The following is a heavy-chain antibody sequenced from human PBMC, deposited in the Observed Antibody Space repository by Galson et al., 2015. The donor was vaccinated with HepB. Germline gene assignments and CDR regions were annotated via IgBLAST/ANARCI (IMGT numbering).Heavy chain of an antibody. CDR1: GFTLKTYW. CDR2: CNGDGSST. J-gene: IGHJ4*02. D-gene: IGHD3-10*01. Sequence: SLRLSCAASGFTLKTYWMHWVRQAPGKGLVWVSRCNGDGSSTNYADSVRGRFTISRDNAKNSVYLQMNSLRAEDTAVYYCARDFGFGLDYWGQGTLVTVSS. CDR3: ARDFGFGLDY. V-gene: IGHV3-74*01.